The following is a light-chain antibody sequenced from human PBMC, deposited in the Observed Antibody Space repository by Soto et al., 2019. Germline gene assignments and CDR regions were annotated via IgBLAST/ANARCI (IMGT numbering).Light chain of an antibody. J-gene: IGKJ4*01. V-gene: IGKV3-20*01. CDR3: LHYRRSPRVT. Sequence: EIVLTQSPGTLSLSPGERATLSCRASQSVSSNYLAWYQQKPGQAPRLLIYGASSRATGIPHRFSGSGSGPAYPLTITSLQPDDFAVYYCLHYRRSPRVTFGGGPKVAIK. CDR1: QSVSSNY. CDR2: GAS.